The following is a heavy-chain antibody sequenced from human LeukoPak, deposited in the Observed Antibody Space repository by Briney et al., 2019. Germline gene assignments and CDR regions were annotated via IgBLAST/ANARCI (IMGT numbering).Heavy chain of an antibody. Sequence: GASVKVSCKASGYTFTGYYMHWVRQAPGQGLEWMRWINPNSGGTNYAQKFQGRVTMTRDTSISTAYMELSRLRSDDTAVYYCARDKEEGDYPIHWFDPWGQGTLVTVSS. CDR2: INPNSGGT. D-gene: IGHD4-17*01. J-gene: IGHJ5*02. CDR1: GYTFTGYY. V-gene: IGHV1-2*02. CDR3: ARDKEEGDYPIHWFDP.